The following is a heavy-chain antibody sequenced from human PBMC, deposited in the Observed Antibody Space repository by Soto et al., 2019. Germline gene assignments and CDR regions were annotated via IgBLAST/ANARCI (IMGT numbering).Heavy chain of an antibody. CDR2: IIPIFGTA. J-gene: IGHJ6*02. V-gene: IGHV1-69*13. CDR3: ARGITGTVSYYYGMDV. CDR1: GGTFSSYA. Sequence: SVKVSCKASGGTFSSYAISWVRQAPGQGLEWMGGIIPIFGTANYAQKFQGRATITADESTSTAYMELSSLRSEDTAVYYCARGITGTVSYYYGMDVWGQGTTVTVSS. D-gene: IGHD1-20*01.